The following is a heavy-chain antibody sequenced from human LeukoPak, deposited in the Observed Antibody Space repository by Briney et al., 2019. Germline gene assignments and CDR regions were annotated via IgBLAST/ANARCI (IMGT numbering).Heavy chain of an antibody. Sequence: SETLSLTCTVSGGSISSYYWSWIRQPPGKGEEWLGCFNYSGRTNYNPSLKCRVTISVDTSKNQFSPKLSTVTAADTAVYYCAREAARESWFDPGGQGTLVTVSS. CDR1: GGSISSYY. CDR3: AREAARESWFDP. V-gene: IGHV4-59*01. CDR2: FNYSGRT. D-gene: IGHD6-25*01. J-gene: IGHJ5*02.